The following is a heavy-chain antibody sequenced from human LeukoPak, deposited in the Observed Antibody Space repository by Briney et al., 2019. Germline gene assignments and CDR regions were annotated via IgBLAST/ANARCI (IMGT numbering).Heavy chain of an antibody. J-gene: IGHJ6*02. V-gene: IGHV4-34*01. Sequence: SETLSLTCAVYGGSFSGYYWSWIRQPPGKGLEWIGENNHSGSTNYNPSLKSRVTISVDTSKNQFSLKLSSVTAADTAVYYCARLKRGYSYGYYYYYGMDVWGQGTTVTVSS. CDR1: GGSFSGYY. CDR3: ARLKRGYSYGYYYYYGMDV. D-gene: IGHD5-18*01. CDR2: NNHSGST.